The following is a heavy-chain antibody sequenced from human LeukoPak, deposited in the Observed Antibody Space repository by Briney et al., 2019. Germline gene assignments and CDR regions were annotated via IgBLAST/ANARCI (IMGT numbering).Heavy chain of an antibody. J-gene: IGHJ4*02. Sequence: GRSLRLSCAASGFTFSSYAMDWVRQAPGKGLEWVAFIRYDGSNKYYADSVKGRFTISRDNSKNTLYLQMNSLRAEDTAVYYCARNFNHFDYWGQGTLVTVSS. D-gene: IGHD1-14*01. CDR3: ARNFNHFDY. CDR2: IRYDGSNK. CDR1: GFTFSSYA. V-gene: IGHV3-30*04.